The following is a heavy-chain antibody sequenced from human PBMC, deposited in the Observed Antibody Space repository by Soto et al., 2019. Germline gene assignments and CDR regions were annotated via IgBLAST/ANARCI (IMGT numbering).Heavy chain of an antibody. D-gene: IGHD4-17*01. CDR3: ARDLSPTTVTTFFDY. V-gene: IGHV3-48*02. CDR1: GFTFSSYS. CDR2: ISSSSSTI. J-gene: IGHJ4*02. Sequence: EVQLVESGGGLVQPGGSLRLSCAASGFTFSSYSMNWVRQAPGKGLEWVSYISSSSSTIYYADSVKGRFTISRDNAKNSLYLQMNSLRDEDTAVYYCARDLSPTTVTTFFDYWGQGTLVTVSS.